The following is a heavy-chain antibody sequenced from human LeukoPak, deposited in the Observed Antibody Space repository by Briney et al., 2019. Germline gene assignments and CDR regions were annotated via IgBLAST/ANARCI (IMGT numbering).Heavy chain of an antibody. CDR2: IYHSGST. J-gene: IGHJ2*01. Sequence: SETLSLTCAVSGYSISSGYYWGWIRQPPGKGLEWIGSIYHSGSTYYNPSLKSRVTISVDTSKNQFSLKLSSVTAADTAVYYCAIVLPWYFELWGRAPWSLSPQ. CDR1: GYSISSGYY. CDR3: AIVLPWYFEL. V-gene: IGHV4-38-2*01.